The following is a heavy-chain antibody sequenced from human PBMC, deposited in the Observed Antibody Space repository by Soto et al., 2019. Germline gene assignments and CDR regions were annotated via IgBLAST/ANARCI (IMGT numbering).Heavy chain of an antibody. D-gene: IGHD1-20*01. CDR3: AKDLNSVTGNYGMDV. V-gene: IGHV3-53*01. J-gene: IGHJ6*02. Sequence: GGSLRLSCAASGFTVSSNYMSWVRQAPGKGLEWVSVIYSGGSTYYADSVKGRLTISRDNSKNTLYLQMNSLRAEDTAVYYCAKDLNSVTGNYGMDVWGQGTTVTVSS. CDR1: GFTVSSNY. CDR2: IYSGGST.